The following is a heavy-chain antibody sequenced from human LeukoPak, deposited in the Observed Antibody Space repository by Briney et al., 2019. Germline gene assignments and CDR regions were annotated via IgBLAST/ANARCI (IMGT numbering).Heavy chain of an antibody. D-gene: IGHD6-13*01. V-gene: IGHV3-9*03. CDR3: AKASSSSRFYYMDV. CDR1: GFTFDDYA. CDR2: ISWNSGSI. Sequence: PGGSLRLSCAASGFTFDDYAMHWVRQAPGKGLEWVSGISWNSGSIGYADSVKGRFTISRDNAKNSLYLQMNSLRAEDMALYYCAKASSSSRFYYMDVWRKGTTVTVSS. J-gene: IGHJ6*03.